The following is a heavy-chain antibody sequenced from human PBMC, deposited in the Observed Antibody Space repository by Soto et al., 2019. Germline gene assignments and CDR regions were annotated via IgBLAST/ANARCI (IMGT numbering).Heavy chain of an antibody. D-gene: IGHD3-22*01. CDR1: GFTFRNYA. CDR3: VKDREAHESSGYYYDLDY. V-gene: IGHV3-64D*06. Sequence: GGSLRLSCSASGFTFRNYAMHWVRQAPGKGLEYVSTITNNGGSTYYADSVKGRVTISRDNSKNTLYLQMRSLRAEDTALYYCVKDREAHESSGYYYDLDYWGQGIQVTVSS. CDR2: ITNNGGST. J-gene: IGHJ4*02.